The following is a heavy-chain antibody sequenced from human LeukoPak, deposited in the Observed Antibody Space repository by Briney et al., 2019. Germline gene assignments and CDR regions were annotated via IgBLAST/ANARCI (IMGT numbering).Heavy chain of an antibody. V-gene: IGHV1-18*01. CDR1: GYTFTSYA. CDR2: ISAYNGNT. CDR3: ARAQYSSGWYERYNWFDP. D-gene: IGHD6-19*01. J-gene: IGHJ5*02. Sequence: ASVKVSCKASGYTFTSYAISWVRQAPGQGLEWMGWISAYNGNTNYAQKLQGRVTMTTDTSTSTAYMELRSLRSDDTAVYYCARAQYSSGWYERYNWFDPWAQGTLVTVSS.